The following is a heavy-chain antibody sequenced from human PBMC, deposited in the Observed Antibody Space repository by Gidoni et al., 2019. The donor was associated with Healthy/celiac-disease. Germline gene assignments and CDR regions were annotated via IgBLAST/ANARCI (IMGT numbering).Heavy chain of an antibody. CDR3: ARIVRSNYYDSSGYYYGHDY. Sequence: QVTLKESGPVLVKPTETLTLTCTVSGFSLSTPRLGVSWIRQPRGKALEWLAHIFSNDEKSSSTSLKSRLTISKDTSKSQVVLTMTNMDPVDTATYYCARIVRSNYYDSSGYYYGHDYWGQGTLVTVSS. CDR2: IFSNDEK. V-gene: IGHV2-26*01. CDR1: GFSLSTPRLG. D-gene: IGHD3-22*01. J-gene: IGHJ4*02.